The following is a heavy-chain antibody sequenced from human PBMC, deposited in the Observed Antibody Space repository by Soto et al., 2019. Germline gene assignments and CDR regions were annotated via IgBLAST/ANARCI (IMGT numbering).Heavy chain of an antibody. V-gene: IGHV4-30-4*01. J-gene: IGHJ6*02. CDR1: GGSISSGDYY. Sequence: SETLSLTCTVSGGSISSGDYYWSWIRQPPGKGLEWIGYIYYSGSTYYNPSLKSRVTISVDTSKNQFSLKLSSVTAADTAGYYCARERGGYYYDSSGPTSNYYYGMDVWGQGTTVTVS. D-gene: IGHD3-22*01. CDR2: IYYSGST. CDR3: ARERGGYYYDSSGPTSNYYYGMDV.